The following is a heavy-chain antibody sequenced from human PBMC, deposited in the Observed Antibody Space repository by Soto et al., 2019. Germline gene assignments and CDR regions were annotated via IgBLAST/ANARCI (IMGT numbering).Heavy chain of an antibody. J-gene: IGHJ6*02. Sequence: QVQLVQSGAEVKKPGASVKVSCKASGYTFTSYGISWVRQAPGQGLEWMGWISAYNGNTNYAQTLQGRVTMTTDTSTSTAYMHPRSLRSADTAVYYCATSAEAHIYYSYGIDVCGLGSTVTVSS. V-gene: IGHV1-18*01. CDR1: GYTFTSYG. CDR2: ISAYNGNT. CDR3: ATSAEAHIYYSYGIDV.